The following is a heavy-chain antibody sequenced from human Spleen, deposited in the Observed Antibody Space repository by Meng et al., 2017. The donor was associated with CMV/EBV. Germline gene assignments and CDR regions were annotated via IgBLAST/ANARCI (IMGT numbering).Heavy chain of an antibody. CDR1: GYTFPSYG. V-gene: IGHV1-8*01. CDR2: MNPNSGNT. Sequence: ASVKVSCKASGYTFPSYGMSWLRQATGQGLEWMGWMNPNSGNTGYAQKFQGRVTITRNTSISTAYMELSSLRSEDTAVYYCARDYSNDYYYYGMDVWGQGTTVTVSS. D-gene: IGHD4-11*01. CDR3: ARDYSNDYYYYGMDV. J-gene: IGHJ6*02.